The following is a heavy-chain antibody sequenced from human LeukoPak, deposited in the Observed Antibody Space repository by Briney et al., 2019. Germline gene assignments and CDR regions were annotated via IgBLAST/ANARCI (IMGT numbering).Heavy chain of an antibody. D-gene: IGHD2-2*01. CDR2: IKSDGSST. CDR1: GFTFSKYW. V-gene: IGHV3-74*01. CDR3: ARNLRISTTEVDY. J-gene: IGHJ4*02. Sequence: GGSLRLSCAASGFTFSKYWMHWVRQTPGKGLVWVSRIKSDGSSTGYADSVKGRFTISRDNAKNTLYLQMNSLRAEDTAVYYCARNLRISTTEVDYWGQGTLVTVSS.